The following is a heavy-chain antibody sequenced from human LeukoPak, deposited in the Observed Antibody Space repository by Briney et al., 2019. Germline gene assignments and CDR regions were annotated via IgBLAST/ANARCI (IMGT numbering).Heavy chain of an antibody. D-gene: IGHD4-23*01. CDR1: GYSFTSYW. J-gene: IGHJ4*02. V-gene: IGHV5-51*01. CDR3: ARQSPDYDGNSFDY. CDR2: IYPGDSDT. Sequence: GKSLKISYKGSGYSFTSYWIGWVRQMPGKGLEWMGIIYPGDSDTRYSPSFQGQVTISADKSISTAYLQWSSLKAPDTAMYYRARQSPDYDGNSFDYWSQGTLVTVSS.